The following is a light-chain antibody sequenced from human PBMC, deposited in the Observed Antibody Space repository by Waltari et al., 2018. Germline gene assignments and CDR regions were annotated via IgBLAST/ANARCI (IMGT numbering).Light chain of an antibody. CDR2: DAS. V-gene: IGKV1-33*01. CDR1: QDITDH. CDR3: QQYDNLPPYT. J-gene: IGKJ2*01. Sequence: DIQMTQSPSSLSASLGDRITSPCQASQDITDHLNWYQQKPGKAPNLLIYDASNLQSGVPSRFSGSGSGTYFTFTISSLQPEDIATYYCQQYDNLPPYTFGQGTKVEI.